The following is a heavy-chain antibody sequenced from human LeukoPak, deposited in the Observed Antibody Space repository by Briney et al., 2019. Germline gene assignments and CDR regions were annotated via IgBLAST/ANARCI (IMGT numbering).Heavy chain of an antibody. J-gene: IGHJ4*02. CDR1: GFTFSSYA. Sequence: GGSLRLSCAASGFTFSSYAMSWVRQAPGKGLEWVSAISGSGGSTYYADSVKGRFTISRDNSKNTLYLQMNSLRAGDTAVYYCANIVVVVAATPPVDYWGQGTLVTVSS. CDR3: ANIVVVVAATPPVDY. CDR2: ISGSGGST. D-gene: IGHD2-15*01. V-gene: IGHV3-23*01.